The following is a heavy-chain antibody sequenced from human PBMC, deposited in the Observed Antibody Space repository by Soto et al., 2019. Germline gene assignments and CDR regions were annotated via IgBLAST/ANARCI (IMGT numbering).Heavy chain of an antibody. Sequence: PSETLSLTCTVSGGSISSGDYYWSWIRQPPGKGLEWIRYIYYSGSTYYKPSLKSRVTISVDTSKNQFSLKLSSVNAADTAVYYCARAPDVGSYGHGSFDRWGQGTLVTVSS. J-gene: IGHJ5*02. CDR2: IYYSGST. V-gene: IGHV4-30-4*01. D-gene: IGHD5-18*01. CDR1: GGSISSGDYY. CDR3: ARAPDVGSYGHGSFDR.